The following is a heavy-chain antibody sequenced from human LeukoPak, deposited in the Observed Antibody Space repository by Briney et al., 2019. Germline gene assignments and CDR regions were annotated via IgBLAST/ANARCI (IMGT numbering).Heavy chain of an antibody. V-gene: IGHV3-33*01. CDR2: IWYDGSNK. CDR3: ARDWSRYCSSTGCSVAFDI. CDR1: GFTFSSYG. D-gene: IGHD2-2*01. J-gene: IGHJ3*02. Sequence: GGSLRLSCAASGFTFSSYGMHWVRQAPGKGLEWVAVIWYDGSNKYYADSVKGRFTISRDNSKNTLYLQMNSLRAEDTAVYYCARDWSRYCSSTGCSVAFDIWGQGTMVTVSS.